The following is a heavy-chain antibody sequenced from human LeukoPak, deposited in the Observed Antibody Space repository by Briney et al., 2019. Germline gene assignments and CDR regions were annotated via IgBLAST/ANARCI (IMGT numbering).Heavy chain of an antibody. CDR3: AKGSGSGWYGWFAP. J-gene: IGHJ5*02. Sequence: GASLILSCAASGFPFSSYAMTWVRQAPGKGLEWVSSIDARGGSTYYADSVKGRFTISRDNSKNTFFLQMSTLRAADTAVYYCAKGSGSGWYGWFAPWGQGTLVTVSS. CDR2: IDARGGST. CDR1: GFPFSSYA. V-gene: IGHV3-23*01. D-gene: IGHD6-19*01.